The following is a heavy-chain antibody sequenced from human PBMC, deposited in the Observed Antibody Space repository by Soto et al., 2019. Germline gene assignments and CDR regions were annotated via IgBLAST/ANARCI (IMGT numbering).Heavy chain of an antibody. CDR2: NIPIFGTA. D-gene: IGHD6-19*01. CDR1: GGTFSSYA. CDR3: ARDSSIAVAGARYYYYGMDV. V-gene: IGHV1-69*13. Sequence: ASVKVSCKSSGGTFSSYAISWVRQAPGQGLEWMGGNIPIFGTANYAQKFQGRVTITADESTSTAYMELSSLRSEDTAVYYCARDSSIAVAGARYYYYGMDVWGQGTTVTVSS. J-gene: IGHJ6*02.